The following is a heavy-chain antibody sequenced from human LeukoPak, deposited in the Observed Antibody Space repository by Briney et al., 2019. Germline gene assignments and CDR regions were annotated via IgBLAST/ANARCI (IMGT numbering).Heavy chain of an antibody. CDR2: MNPNSGNT. CDR1: GYTFTSYD. Sequence: ASVKVSCKASGYTFTSYDINWVRQATGQGLEWMGWMNPNSGNTGYAQKFQGRVTMTRNTSISTAYMELSSLRSEDTAVYYCAKDAEVLEWLFPPDYWGQGTLVTVSS. CDR3: AKDAEVLEWLFPPDY. D-gene: IGHD3-3*01. J-gene: IGHJ4*02. V-gene: IGHV1-8*01.